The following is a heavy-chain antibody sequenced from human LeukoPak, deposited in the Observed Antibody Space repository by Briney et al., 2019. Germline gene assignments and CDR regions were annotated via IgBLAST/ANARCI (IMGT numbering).Heavy chain of an antibody. CDR2: ISAYNGNT. V-gene: IGHV1-18*01. D-gene: IGHD6-13*01. CDR3: ARDLPSSSSWSRGWFDP. CDR1: VYTFTSYG. J-gene: IGHJ5*02. Sequence: GASVKVSCKASVYTFTSYGISWVRQAPGQGLEWMGWISAYNGNTNYAQKLQGRVTMTTDTSTSTAYKELRSLRSDDTAVYYCARDLPSSSSWSRGWFDPWGQGTLVTVSS.